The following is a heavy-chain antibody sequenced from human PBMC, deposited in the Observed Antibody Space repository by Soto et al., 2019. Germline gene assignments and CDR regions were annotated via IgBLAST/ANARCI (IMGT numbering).Heavy chain of an antibody. CDR2: IYYSENT. V-gene: IGHV4-39*02. D-gene: IGHD5-12*01. CDR1: GGSISSSSNH. CDR3: ARESRLGYRFFDN. Sequence: SETLSLTCTVSGGSISSSSNHWGWIRQPPGKGMEWIGNIYYSENTYYNPSLKSRVTISVDTSKNQFSLRLTSVTAADTAVYYCARESRLGYRFFDNWGQGILVTVSS. J-gene: IGHJ4*02.